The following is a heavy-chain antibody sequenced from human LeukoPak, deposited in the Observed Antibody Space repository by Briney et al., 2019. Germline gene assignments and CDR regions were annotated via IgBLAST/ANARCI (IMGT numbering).Heavy chain of an antibody. CDR1: GYSFTSYW. Sequence: GESLKISCKGSGYSFTSYWIGWVRQMPGKGLEWMGIIYPGDSDTRYSPSFQGQVTIPADKSISTAYLQWSSLKASDTAMYYCARRSLGYCSGGSCYFDYWGQGTLVTVSS. V-gene: IGHV5-51*01. CDR3: ARRSLGYCSGGSCYFDY. J-gene: IGHJ4*02. D-gene: IGHD2-15*01. CDR2: IYPGDSDT.